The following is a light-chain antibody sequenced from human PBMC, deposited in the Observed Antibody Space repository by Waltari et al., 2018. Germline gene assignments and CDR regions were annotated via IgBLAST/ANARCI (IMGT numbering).Light chain of an antibody. CDR3: QQYNSAPFT. J-gene: IGKJ3*01. V-gene: IGKV1-16*01. CDR2: YAS. Sequence: DIQMTQSPSSLSASVGDTVTITCRASQGISSYLAWYQQKPGKAPKPLIYYASHLESGVPSSFIGSGSGTEFTLTISSLQPEGFATYYCQQYNSAPFTFGPGTKLDIK. CDR1: QGISSY.